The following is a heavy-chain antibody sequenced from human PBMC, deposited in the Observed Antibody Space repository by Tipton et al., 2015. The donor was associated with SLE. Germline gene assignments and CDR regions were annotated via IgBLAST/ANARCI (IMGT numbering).Heavy chain of an antibody. J-gene: IGHJ6*02. CDR3: ARAPRDFYYSLDV. D-gene: IGHD2-21*02. V-gene: IGHV3-72*01. CDR2: SRNKANSYTT. CDR1: GASLLDYY. Sequence: GSLRLSCTYSGASLLDYYMMWIRQAPGKGLEWVGRSRNKANSYTTEYGASVKGRFTISRDDSKNLMYLQMNSLKIEDTAVYYCARAPRDFYYSLDVWGQGTTVSVSS.